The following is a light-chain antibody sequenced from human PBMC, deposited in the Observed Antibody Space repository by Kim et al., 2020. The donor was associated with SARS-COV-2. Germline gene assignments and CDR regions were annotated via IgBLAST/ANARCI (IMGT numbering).Light chain of an antibody. V-gene: IGLV3-1*01. CDR3: QAWDNTWV. CDR2: QDT. Sequence: SYELTQPPSVSVSPGQTVTITCSGDKLGDKYSSWYQQQPGQAPVLVIYQDTKRPSGIPERFVGSISGNTATLTISGAQAMDEADYYCQAWDNTWVFGGGTQLTVL. J-gene: IGLJ3*02. CDR1: KLGDKY.